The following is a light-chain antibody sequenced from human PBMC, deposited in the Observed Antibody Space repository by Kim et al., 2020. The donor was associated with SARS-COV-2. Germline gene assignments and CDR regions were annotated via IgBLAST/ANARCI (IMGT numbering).Light chain of an antibody. CDR2: GAS. CDR3: QQYNNWAPRT. Sequence: DIEMTQSPATLSVSAGERATLSCRPSQIVSSNLAWYQQKPGQAPRLLIYGASTRATGIPARFSGSGSGTEFTLTISSLQSEDFAVYYCQQYNNWAPRTFGQGTKVDIK. CDR1: QIVSSN. V-gene: IGKV3-15*01. J-gene: IGKJ1*01.